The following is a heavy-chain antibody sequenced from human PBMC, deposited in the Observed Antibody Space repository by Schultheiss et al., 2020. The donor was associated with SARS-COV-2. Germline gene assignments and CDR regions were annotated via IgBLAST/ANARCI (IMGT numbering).Heavy chain of an antibody. J-gene: IGHJ3*02. V-gene: IGHV3-23*01. CDR1: GFTFSTYA. Sequence: GESLKISCAASGFTFSTYAMNWVRQAPGKGLEWVSGISGSAGNTYYADSVKGRFTISRDNSKNSLYLQMNSLRAEDTAVYYCARDRGYSSGWYLDSFAFDIWGQGTVVTVSS. CDR3: ARDRGYSSGWYLDSFAFDI. CDR2: ISGSAGNT. D-gene: IGHD6-19*01.